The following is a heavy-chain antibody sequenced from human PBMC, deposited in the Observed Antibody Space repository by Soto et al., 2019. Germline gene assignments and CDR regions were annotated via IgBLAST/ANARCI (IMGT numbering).Heavy chain of an antibody. V-gene: IGHV3-7*01. J-gene: IGHJ6*03. Sequence: GGSLRLSCAASGFTFSSYWMTWVRQAPGKGLEWVANIKQDGSEKYYVDSVKGRFTISRDNAENSLCLQMISLRAEDTAVYYCARDNRDMDVWGKGTTVTVSS. CDR2: IKQDGSEK. CDR1: GFTFSSYW. CDR3: ARDNRDMDV.